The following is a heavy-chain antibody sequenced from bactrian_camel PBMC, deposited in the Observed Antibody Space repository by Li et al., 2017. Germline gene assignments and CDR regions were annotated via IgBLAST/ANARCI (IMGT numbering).Heavy chain of an antibody. D-gene: IGHD5*01. CDR1: GYRSSSYC. V-gene: IGHV3S1*01. Sequence: HVQLVESGGGSVQAGGSLRLSCVASGYRSSSYCMGWFCQAPGKEREEVAAIYTGGGTTYYADSVKGRFTISQDNAKNTHSLQMNSLKPEDTAMYYCAAGLPCSGWWYRGRTYNYWGQGTQVTVS. CDR2: IYTGGGTT. J-gene: IGHJ4*01. CDR3: AAGLPCSGWWYRGRTYNY.